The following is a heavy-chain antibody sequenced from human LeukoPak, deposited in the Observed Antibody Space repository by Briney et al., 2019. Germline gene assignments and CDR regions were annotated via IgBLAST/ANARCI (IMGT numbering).Heavy chain of an antibody. CDR1: GITFSHHG. V-gene: IGHV3-30*03. Sequence: GRSLRLSCAASGITFSHHGMDWVRQAPGKGLEWAAGIQYDGSIKFYLDSVKGRFTISRDNSKNTLDLQMNSLRFEDTAVYFCVQGGQYTRAYSDAFGLWGQGTMVTVSS. J-gene: IGHJ3*01. CDR2: IQYDGSIK. CDR3: VQGGQYTRAYSDAFGL. D-gene: IGHD2-21*01.